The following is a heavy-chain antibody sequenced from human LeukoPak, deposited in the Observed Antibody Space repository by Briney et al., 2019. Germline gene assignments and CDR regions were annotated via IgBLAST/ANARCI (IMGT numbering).Heavy chain of an antibody. D-gene: IGHD6-13*01. CDR2: ISSSSSYI. J-gene: IGHJ4*02. V-gene: IGHV3-21*01. Sequence: PGGSLRLSCAASGFTFSSYSMNWVRQAPGKGLEWVSSISSSSSYIYYADSVKGRFTISRDNAKNSLYLQMNSLRAEDTAVYYCASSGGSSWYFEENVWLDYWGQGTLVTVSS. CDR3: ASSGGSSWYFEENVWLDY. CDR1: GFTFSSYS.